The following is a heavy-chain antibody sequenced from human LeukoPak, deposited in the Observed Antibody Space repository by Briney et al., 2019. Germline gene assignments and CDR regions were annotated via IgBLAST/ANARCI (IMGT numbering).Heavy chain of an antibody. Sequence: ASVKVSCKASGYTFAGYYMHWVRQAPGQGLEWMGWINPNSGGTNYAQKFQGRVTMTRDTSISTVYVELSRLRSDDTAVYYCARGTRGLDSGYSHVDYWGQGTLVTVSP. V-gene: IGHV1-2*02. J-gene: IGHJ4*02. CDR1: GYTFAGYY. CDR3: ARGTRGLDSGYSHVDY. D-gene: IGHD5-18*01. CDR2: INPNSGGT.